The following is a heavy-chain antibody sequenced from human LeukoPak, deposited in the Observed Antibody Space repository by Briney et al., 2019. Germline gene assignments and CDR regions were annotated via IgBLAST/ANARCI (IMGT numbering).Heavy chain of an antibody. CDR2: IYYSGST. J-gene: IGHJ4*02. V-gene: IGHV4-30-4*08. CDR3: ARTLPKYYDFWSGYYQGEGHFDY. CDR1: GGSISSGDYY. D-gene: IGHD3-3*01. Sequence: PSQTLSLTCTVSGGSISSGDYYWSWIRQPPGKGLEWIGYIYYSGSTYYNPSLKSRVTISVDTSKNQFSLKLSSVTAADTAVYYCARTLPKYYDFWSGYYQGEGHFDYWGQGTLVTVSS.